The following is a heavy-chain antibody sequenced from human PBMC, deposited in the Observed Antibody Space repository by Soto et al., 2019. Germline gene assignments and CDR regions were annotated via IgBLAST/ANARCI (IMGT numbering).Heavy chain of an antibody. Sequence: QVQLQQSGPGLVKPSETLSLTCTVSSGPSSSHNWGWIRQSPGRGLEWIGYVYNTGGTSYNPSLKSRVPISADTSANHISLALSFVTAADTAIYYCVRQGIGSRQGLVDVWGQGTTVSVSS. CDR3: VRQGIGSRQGLVDV. CDR2: VYNTGGT. D-gene: IGHD1-26*01. V-gene: IGHV4-59*08. CDR1: SGPSSSHN. J-gene: IGHJ6*02.